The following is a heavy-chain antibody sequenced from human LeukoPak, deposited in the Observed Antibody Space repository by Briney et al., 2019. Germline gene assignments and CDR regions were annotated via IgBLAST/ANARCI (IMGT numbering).Heavy chain of an antibody. CDR3: ARGRWKAGMDTPYYFDY. CDR1: GGSISNYY. D-gene: IGHD5-18*01. Sequence: PSETLSITSTVSGGSISNYYWTWSRQPAGKGLEWIGRTHTSGSTNYNTSLKSRVTMSVDTSTNQFSLKLSSVTAADTAVYYCARGRWKAGMDTPYYFDYWGQGTLVTVSS. CDR2: THTSGST. J-gene: IGHJ4*02. V-gene: IGHV4-4*07.